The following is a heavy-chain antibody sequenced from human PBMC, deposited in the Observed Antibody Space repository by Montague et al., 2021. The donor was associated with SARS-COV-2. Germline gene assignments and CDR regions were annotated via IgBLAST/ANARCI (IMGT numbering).Heavy chain of an antibody. V-gene: IGHV3-33*01. J-gene: IGHJ4*02. CDR2: IWYAGSNK. CDR3: AREYDILTGYYFDY. Sequence: SMRISCAASGFTFSSYGMHWVRQAPGKGLEWVAVIWYAGSNKYYADSVKGRFTISRDNSKNTLYLQMNSLRAEDTAVYYCAREYDILTGYYFDYWGQGTLVTVSS. CDR1: GFTFSSYG. D-gene: IGHD3-9*01.